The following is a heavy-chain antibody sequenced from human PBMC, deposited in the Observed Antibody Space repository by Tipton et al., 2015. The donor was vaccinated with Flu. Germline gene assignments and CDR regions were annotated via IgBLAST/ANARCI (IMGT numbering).Heavy chain of an antibody. J-gene: IGHJ5*01. CDR2: TYTNGDT. CDR1: GIPMRSGIQS. D-gene: IGHD2-15*01. CDR3: ARDSGAYPLGFDP. Sequence: LRLSCSVSGIPMRSGIQSWSWIRQSAGKGLEWIGLTYTNGDTTYNPSLKSRVTISIDTSKNQLSLTLTSVTAADTAAYYCARDSGAYPLGFDPWGRGTLVTVSS. V-gene: IGHV4-61*02.